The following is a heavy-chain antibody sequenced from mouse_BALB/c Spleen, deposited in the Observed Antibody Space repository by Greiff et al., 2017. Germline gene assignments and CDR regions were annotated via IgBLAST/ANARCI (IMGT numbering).Heavy chain of an antibody. CDR1: GYTFTSYY. CDR3: TRPLLRPVGYYAMDY. D-gene: IGHD1-2*01. J-gene: IGHJ4*01. V-gene: IGHV1S81*02. Sequence: VKLVESGAELVKPGASVKLSCKASGYTFTSYYMYWVKQRPGQGLEWIGEINPSNGGTNFNEKFKSKATLTVDKSSSTAYMQLSSLTSEDSAVYYCTRPLLRPVGYYAMDYWGQGTSVTVSS. CDR2: INPSNGGT.